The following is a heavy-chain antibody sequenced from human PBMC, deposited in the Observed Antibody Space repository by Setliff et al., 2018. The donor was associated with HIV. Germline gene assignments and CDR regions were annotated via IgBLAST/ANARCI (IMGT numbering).Heavy chain of an antibody. J-gene: IGHJ4*02. Sequence: GGSLRLSCLGSGFTFGEYGMSWFRQAPGKGLEWVGFIRSRPFGGTAEYAASVKGRFTISRDDSKSIAYLQMNSLKSADAAVYYCTRGMRPMVKRVPFDYWGQGTLVTVSS. V-gene: IGHV3-49*03. CDR1: GFTFGEYG. D-gene: IGHD2-15*01. CDR2: IRSRPFGGTA. CDR3: TRGMRPMVKRVPFDY.